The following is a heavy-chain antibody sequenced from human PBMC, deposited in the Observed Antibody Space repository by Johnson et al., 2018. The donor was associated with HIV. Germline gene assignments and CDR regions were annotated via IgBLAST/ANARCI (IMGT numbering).Heavy chain of an antibody. J-gene: IGHJ3*02. V-gene: IGHV3-13*01. CDR2: IGTAGDT. CDR1: GFTFSSYD. CDR3: ARGVPFGVVRLGDRAFDI. D-gene: IGHD3-3*01. Sequence: EVQLVESGGGLVQPGGSLRLSCAASGFTFSSYDMHWVRQATGKGLEWVSAIGTAGDTYYPGSVKGRFTISRENAKNSLYLQMNSLRAGDTAVYYCARGVPFGVVRLGDRAFDIWGQGTMVTVSS.